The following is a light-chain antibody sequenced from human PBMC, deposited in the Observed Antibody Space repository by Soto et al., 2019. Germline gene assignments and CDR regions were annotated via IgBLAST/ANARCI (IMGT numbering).Light chain of an antibody. J-gene: IGLJ1*01. CDR2: EVN. Sequence: QSALTQPASVSGSPGQSITISCTGTSSDVGGYNYVSWYQQHPGKAPKLMIFEVNNRPSGVSNRFSGSKSGSTASLTIAGLQAEDEADYYCSSYSSTTTLGVFGTGTKVTFL. CDR1: SSDVGGYNY. CDR3: SSYSSTTTLGV. V-gene: IGLV2-14*03.